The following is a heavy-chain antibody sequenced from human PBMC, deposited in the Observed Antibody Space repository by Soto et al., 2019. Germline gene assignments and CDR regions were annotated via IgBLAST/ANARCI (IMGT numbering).Heavy chain of an antibody. D-gene: IGHD2-2*01. V-gene: IGHV3-11*05. Sequence: PGGSLRLSCAASGFTFSDYYMSWIRQAPGKGLEWVSYISSSSSYTNYADSVKGRFTISRDNAKNSLYLQMNSLRAEDTAVYYCARDLPAATKSFDYWGQGTLVTVSS. CDR2: ISSSSSYT. J-gene: IGHJ4*02. CDR1: GFTFSDYY. CDR3: ARDLPAATKSFDY.